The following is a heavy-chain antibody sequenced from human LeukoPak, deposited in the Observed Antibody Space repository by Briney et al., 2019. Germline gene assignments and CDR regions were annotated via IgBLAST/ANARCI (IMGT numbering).Heavy chain of an antibody. Sequence: GASLKISCKGSGSSFTSYWIGWVRKMPGKGLEWMGIIYPGDSDTRYSPSFQGQVTISADKSISTAYLQWSSLKASDTAMYYCARQRGIAVAGSQIDYWGQGTLVTVSS. CDR1: GSSFTSYW. CDR2: IYPGDSDT. J-gene: IGHJ4*02. D-gene: IGHD6-19*01. CDR3: ARQRGIAVAGSQIDY. V-gene: IGHV5-51*01.